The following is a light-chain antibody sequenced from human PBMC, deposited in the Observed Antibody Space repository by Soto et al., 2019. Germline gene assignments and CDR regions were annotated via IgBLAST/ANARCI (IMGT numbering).Light chain of an antibody. CDR2: AAS. CDR1: QSISTY. J-gene: IGKJ4*01. V-gene: IGKV1-39*01. Sequence: DIQMTQSPSSLSASVGDRVTITCRASQSISTYLNWYQQKPGKAPKLLIYAASTFQSGVPSRFSGSGSGTDFTLTISSLQPEDFATYYCQQNYNTPLTFGGGTKVLI. CDR3: QQNYNTPLT.